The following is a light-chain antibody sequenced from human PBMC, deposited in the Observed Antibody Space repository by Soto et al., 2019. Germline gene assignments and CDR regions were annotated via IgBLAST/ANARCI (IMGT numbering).Light chain of an antibody. V-gene: IGLV3-21*02. CDR3: HVWDSRSEHV. CDR2: DDS. J-gene: IGLJ1*01. Sequence: SYELTQPPPVSVAPGQTARITCGGNNIGSKSVHWYQQKPGQAPVLVVDDDSDRPSGIPERFSGSNSGNTATLTLSRVEAGEEADYFCHVWDSRSEHVFGTGNKVTVL. CDR1: NIGSKS.